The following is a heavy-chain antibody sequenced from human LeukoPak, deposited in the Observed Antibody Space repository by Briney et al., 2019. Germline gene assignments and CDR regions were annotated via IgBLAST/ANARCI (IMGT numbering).Heavy chain of an antibody. V-gene: IGHV3-30*18. CDR2: ISYDGSNK. CDR3: PKVQRYQLLRGYFDY. J-gene: IGHJ4*02. Sequence: GGSLRLSCAASGFTFSSYGMHWVRQAPGKGLEWVAVISYDGSNKYYADSVKGRFTISRDNSKKTLYLQMNSLRAGGTPVHYCPKVQRYQLLRGYFDYWGQGTLVTVSS. CDR1: GFTFSSYG. D-gene: IGHD2-2*01.